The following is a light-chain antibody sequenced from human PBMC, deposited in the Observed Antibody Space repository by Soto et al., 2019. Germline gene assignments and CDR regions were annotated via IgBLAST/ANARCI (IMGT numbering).Light chain of an antibody. CDR2: GAS. CDR1: QSVSNN. J-gene: IGKJ1*01. CDR3: QHYNNWPPWT. V-gene: IGKV3-15*01. Sequence: EIVVTQSPATLSVSPGERVTLSCRASQSVSNNLAWYQQKPGQAPILLIYGASTRATGIPARFSGSGSGTEFTLTISSLQSEDFAVDYCQHYNNWPPWTFGQGTKVEIK.